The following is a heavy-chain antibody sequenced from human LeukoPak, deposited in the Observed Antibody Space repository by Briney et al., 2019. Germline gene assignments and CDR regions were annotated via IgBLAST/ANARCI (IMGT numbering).Heavy chain of an antibody. V-gene: IGHV4-31*03. J-gene: IGHJ4*02. Sequence: SETLSLTCTVSGGSISSGGYYWSCIRQHPGKGLEWIGYIYYSGSTYYNPSLKSGVTISVDTSKNQFSLKLSSVTAAGTAVYYCAREGRGFDYWGQGTLVTVSS. CDR2: IYYSGST. D-gene: IGHD3-10*01. CDR3: AREGRGFDY. CDR1: GGSISSGGYY.